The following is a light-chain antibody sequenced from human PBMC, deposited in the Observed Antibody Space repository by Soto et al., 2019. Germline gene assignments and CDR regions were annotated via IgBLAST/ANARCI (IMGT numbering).Light chain of an antibody. V-gene: IGKV3-15*01. Sequence: EIVMTQSPATLSVSPGERATLSCRASQSVSSNLAWYQQNPGQAPRLLIYGASTRATGIPARFSGSGSGTEFTLTISSLQSGDFAVYYCQQYNNWPQTFGQGTKVEIK. J-gene: IGKJ1*01. CDR3: QQYNNWPQT. CDR1: QSVSSN. CDR2: GAS.